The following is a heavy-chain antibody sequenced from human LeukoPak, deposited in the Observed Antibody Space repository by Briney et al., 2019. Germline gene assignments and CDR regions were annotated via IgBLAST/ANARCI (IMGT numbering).Heavy chain of an antibody. D-gene: IGHD3-3*01. CDR3: ARGMYYDFWSGKNWFDP. CDR1: GGSISSYY. CDR2: IFYSGST. V-gene: IGHV4-59*01. J-gene: IGHJ5*02. Sequence: TPSETLSLTCIVSGGSISSYYWSWIRQPPGKGLGWIGYIFYSGSTNYNPSLKSRVTISVGTSKNQFSLKLSSVTAADTAVYYCARGMYYDFWSGKNWFDPWGQGTLVTVSS.